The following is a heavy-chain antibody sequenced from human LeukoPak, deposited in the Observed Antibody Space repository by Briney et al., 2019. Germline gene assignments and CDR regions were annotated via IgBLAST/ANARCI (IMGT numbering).Heavy chain of an antibody. Sequence: SQSLSLTCTVSGGSISSGGYYWSWIRQHPGKSLEWIGSIYYSGSTYYNPSLKSRVTISVDRSKNQFSLKLSSVTAADTAVYYCARERDSSSWYALGFFDLWGRGTLVTVSS. V-gene: IGHV4-31*03. CDR2: IYYSGST. CDR3: ARERDSSSWYALGFFDL. J-gene: IGHJ2*01. D-gene: IGHD6-13*01. CDR1: GGSISSGGYY.